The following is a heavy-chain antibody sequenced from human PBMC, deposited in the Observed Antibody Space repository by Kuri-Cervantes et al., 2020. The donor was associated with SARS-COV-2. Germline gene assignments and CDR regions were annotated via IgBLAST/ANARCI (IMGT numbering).Heavy chain of an antibody. CDR2: ISYDGRNK. J-gene: IGHJ6*02. CDR1: GFTFSSYA. V-gene: IGHV3-30*04. D-gene: IGHD2-2*01. CDR3: ARSHKDIVVVPAARGYYYGMDV. Sequence: GESLKISCAASGFTFSSYAMHWVRQAPGKGLEWVAVISYDGRNKYYADSVKGRFTISRDNSKNTLYLQMNSLRAEDTAVYYCARSHKDIVVVPAARGYYYGMDVWGQGTTVTVSS.